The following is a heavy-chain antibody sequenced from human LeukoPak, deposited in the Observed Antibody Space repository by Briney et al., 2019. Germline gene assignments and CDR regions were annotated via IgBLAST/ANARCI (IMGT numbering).Heavy chain of an antibody. D-gene: IGHD2-21*02. Sequence: ASVKVSCKASGYTFTSYYMHWVRRAPGQGLEWMGIINPSGGSTSYAQKFQGRVTMTRDTSTSTVYMELSSLRSEDTAVYYCARDRNSVGGDHNWFDPWGQGTLVTVSS. CDR2: INPSGGST. CDR3: ARDRNSVGGDHNWFDP. CDR1: GYTFTSYY. V-gene: IGHV1-46*01. J-gene: IGHJ5*02.